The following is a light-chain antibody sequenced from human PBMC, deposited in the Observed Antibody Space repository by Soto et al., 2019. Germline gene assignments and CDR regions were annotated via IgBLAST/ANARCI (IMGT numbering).Light chain of an antibody. J-gene: IGKJ2*01. CDR3: QQYNGFST. CDR1: RTISSW. V-gene: IGKV1-5*01. Sequence: EIVMTQSPSTLSASVGDRVTITCRASRTISSWLAWYQQRPGKAPKLLIYDGSNLETGVPSRFSGSRSGTEFTLTISSLQRDDAATYYCQQYNGFSTFAQGTYVDIK. CDR2: DGS.